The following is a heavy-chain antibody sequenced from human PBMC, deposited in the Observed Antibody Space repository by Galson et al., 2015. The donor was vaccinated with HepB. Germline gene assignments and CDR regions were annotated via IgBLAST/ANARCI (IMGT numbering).Heavy chain of an antibody. CDR2: ISYDGSNK. Sequence: SLRLSCAASGFTFSSYAMHWVRQAPGKGLEWVAVISYDGSNKYYADSVKGRFTISRDDSKNTLYLQMNSLRAEDTAVYYCAREGAAAIFDYWGQGTLVTVSS. D-gene: IGHD6-13*01. J-gene: IGHJ4*02. CDR3: AREGAAAIFDY. V-gene: IGHV3-30*04. CDR1: GFTFSSYA.